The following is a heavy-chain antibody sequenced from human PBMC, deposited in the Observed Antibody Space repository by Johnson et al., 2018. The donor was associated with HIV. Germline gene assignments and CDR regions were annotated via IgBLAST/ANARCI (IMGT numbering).Heavy chain of an antibody. Sequence: QVQLVESGGGVVQPGRSLRLSCAASGFTFSSYWMSWVRQAPGKGLEWVAVISYDGSNKYYADSVKGRFTISRDNSKTTLYLQMNSLRAEDTAVYYCAREGYDSSGYSDAFDIWGQGTMVTVSS. CDR1: GFTFSSYW. J-gene: IGHJ3*02. V-gene: IGHV3-30-3*01. D-gene: IGHD3-22*01. CDR2: ISYDGSNK. CDR3: AREGYDSSGYSDAFDI.